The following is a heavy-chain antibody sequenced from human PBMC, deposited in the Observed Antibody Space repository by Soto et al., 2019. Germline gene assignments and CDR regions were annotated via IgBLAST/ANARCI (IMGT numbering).Heavy chain of an antibody. V-gene: IGHV1-3*04. CDR2: VDTGNGNT. D-gene: IGHD1-26*01. J-gene: IGHJ4*02. CDR1: GYTFTSYA. CDR3: ARDAKWDPRGVEAQQDDYFDY. Sequence: QVQLVQSGAKVKKPGASVKVSCKASGYTFTSYAIHWVRQAPGQGLEWMGWVDTGNGNTKYSQKFQGRVTITRDTYANTADMELSSLRSEDTAVYYCARDAKWDPRGVEAQQDDYFDYWGQGTLVTVSS.